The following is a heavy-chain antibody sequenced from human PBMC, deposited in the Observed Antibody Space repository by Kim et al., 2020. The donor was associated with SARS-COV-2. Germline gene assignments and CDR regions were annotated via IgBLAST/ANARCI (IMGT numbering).Heavy chain of an antibody. V-gene: IGHV4-59*01. J-gene: IGHJ3*02. CDR1: GGSISSYY. CDR2: IYYSGST. D-gene: IGHD3-10*01. CDR3: ARKLYGDDAFDI. Sequence: SETLSLTCTVSGGSISSYYWSWIRQPPGKGLEWIGYIYYSGSTNYNPSLKSRVTISVDTSKNQFSLKLSSVTAADTAVYYCARKLYGDDAFDIWGQGTMVTVSS.